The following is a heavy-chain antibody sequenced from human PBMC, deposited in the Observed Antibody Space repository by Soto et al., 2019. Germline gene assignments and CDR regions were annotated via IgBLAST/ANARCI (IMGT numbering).Heavy chain of an antibody. Sequence: GSPRLSCSAPGFTFSSYSFPLGRQAPGQGVEGGGGISYDGSNKYYADSVKGRFTISRDNSKNTLYLQMNSLRAEDTAVYYCARAPHNYDFWSGYFPPLDYYYGMDVWGQGTTVTVSS. V-gene: IGHV3-30-3*01. CDR2: ISYDGSNK. D-gene: IGHD3-3*01. CDR1: GFTFSSYS. CDR3: ARAPHNYDFWSGYFPPLDYYYGMDV. J-gene: IGHJ6*02.